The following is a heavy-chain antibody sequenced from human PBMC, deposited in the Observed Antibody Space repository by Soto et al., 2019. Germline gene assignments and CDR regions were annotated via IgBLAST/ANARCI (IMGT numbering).Heavy chain of an antibody. CDR1: GYSFSIYG. CDR2: ISAYNGNT. CDR3: ATTIPRYFGNYYYYYGMDV. Sequence: APVKVSCTACGYSFSIYGIRWVRQAPGQGLEWMGWISAYNGNTNYAQKLQGRVTMTTDTSTSTAYMELRSLRSDDTAVYYCATTIPRYFGNYYYYYGMDVWGQGTTVTVSS. V-gene: IGHV1-18*01. D-gene: IGHD3-9*01. J-gene: IGHJ6*02.